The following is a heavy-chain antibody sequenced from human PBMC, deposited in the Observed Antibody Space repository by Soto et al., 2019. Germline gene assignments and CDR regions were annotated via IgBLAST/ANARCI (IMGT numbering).Heavy chain of an antibody. CDR1: GFIFSGSG. V-gene: IGHV3-30*03. D-gene: IGHD3-22*01. Sequence: QVQLVESGGGVVQPGRSLRLTCAASGFIFSGSGMHWVRQAPGKGLEWVALVSNDGIRKYYGDSVKGRFTISRDNAENTLYLQMNSLRAEDTAVYYCARGVGGSMYDNSCTYDSWCQGTLVTVSS. CDR3: ARGVGGSMYDNSCTYDS. J-gene: IGHJ5*01. CDR2: VSNDGIRK.